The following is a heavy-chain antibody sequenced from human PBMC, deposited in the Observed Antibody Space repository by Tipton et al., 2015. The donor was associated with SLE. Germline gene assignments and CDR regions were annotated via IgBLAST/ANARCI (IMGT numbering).Heavy chain of an antibody. D-gene: IGHD2-2*02. Sequence: QVQLVQSGAEVKKPGASVKVSCKASGYTFPSYGISWVRQTPGQGLEWMAWISAYNGNTNYGQKLQGRVTMTTATSTSTAYMELRSLRSDDAAVDYCARVGGICSSTSCYKAFDYWGQGTLVTVSS. CDR1: GYTFPSYG. CDR3: ARVGGICSSTSCYKAFDY. CDR2: ISAYNGNT. J-gene: IGHJ4*02. V-gene: IGHV1-18*01.